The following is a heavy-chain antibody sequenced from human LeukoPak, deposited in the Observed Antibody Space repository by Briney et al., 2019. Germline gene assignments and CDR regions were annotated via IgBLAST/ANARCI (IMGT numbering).Heavy chain of an antibody. D-gene: IGHD2-15*01. CDR2: IFYSGGT. CDR3: ATAIVVVVASTAAFDI. CDR1: GGSINTPKYY. V-gene: IGHV4-39*07. J-gene: IGHJ3*02. Sequence: SETLSLTCTVSGGSINTPKYYWVWIRQTPGKGLEWSGNIFYSGGTYYSPSLTSRVTISLDTSRNQFSLKLNSVPAAATAVYYCATAIVVVVASTAAFDIWGQGTMVTVSS.